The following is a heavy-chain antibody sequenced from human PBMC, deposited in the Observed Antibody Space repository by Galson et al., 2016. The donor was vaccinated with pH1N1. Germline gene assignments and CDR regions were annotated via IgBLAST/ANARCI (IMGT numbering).Heavy chain of an antibody. CDR3: ASPSPFYGSSGYYLHFRD. CDR1: GGTFRPYV. V-gene: IGHV1-69*13. Sequence: QSGAEVKKPGASVKVSCKASGGTFRPYVISWVRQAPGQGLEWMGGISPIFGTAKYAQKFQGRVTITADESTSTAYMELSSLRSEDTAVYYCASPSPFYGSSGYYLHFRDWGQGTLVTVSS. CDR2: ISPIFGTA. D-gene: IGHD3-22*01. J-gene: IGHJ4*02.